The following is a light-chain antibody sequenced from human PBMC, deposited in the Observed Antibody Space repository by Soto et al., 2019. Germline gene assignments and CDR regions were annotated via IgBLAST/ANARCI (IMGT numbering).Light chain of an antibody. J-gene: IGLJ1*01. CDR1: TSDVGGYNF. V-gene: IGLV2-14*01. CDR3: SSYRSSNPDL. Sequence: QSALTQPASVSGSPGQSITISCTGTTSDVGGYNFVSWYQQHPGKAPKLLIYDVNYRPSGVSNRFSGSKSGSTASLTISGLQAEDEAEYYCSSYRSSNPDLFGTGTKLTVL. CDR2: DVN.